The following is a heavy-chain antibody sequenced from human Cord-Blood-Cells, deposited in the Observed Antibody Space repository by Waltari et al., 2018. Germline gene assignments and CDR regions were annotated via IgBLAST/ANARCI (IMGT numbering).Heavy chain of an antibody. J-gene: IGHJ4*02. CDR1: GGSISSGGYS. CDR2: IYYSGST. CDR3: ARARRDGYNPFDY. Sequence: QVQLQESGPGLVKPSQTLSLTCTVSGGSISSGGYSWSWIRQHPGKGLEWIGYIYYSGSTYYNPSLKSRVTISVDTSKNQFSLKLSSVTAADTAVYYCARARRDGYNPFDYWGQGTLVTVSS. V-gene: IGHV4-31*03. D-gene: IGHD5-12*01.